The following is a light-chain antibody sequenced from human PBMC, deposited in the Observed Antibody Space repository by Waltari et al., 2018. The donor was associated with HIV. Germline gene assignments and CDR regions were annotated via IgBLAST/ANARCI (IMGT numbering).Light chain of an antibody. CDR3: QQYYNLPWT. CDR1: QSVLYSSNNRNY. CDR2: WAS. V-gene: IGKV4-1*01. J-gene: IGKJ1*01. Sequence: DIVMTQSPDSMAVSLGERATIQCKSSQSVLYSSNNRNYLVWYQQRPGQPPKLLIYWASTRESGVPDRFSGSGSGTDFTLTISSLQAEDVAVYYCQQYYNLPWTFGQGTKVEIK.